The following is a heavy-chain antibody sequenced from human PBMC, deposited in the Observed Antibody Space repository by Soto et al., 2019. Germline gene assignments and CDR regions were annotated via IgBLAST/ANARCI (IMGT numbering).Heavy chain of an antibody. Sequence: EVQLVESGGGLIQPGGSLRLSCAVSGFTVSNNYMSWVRQAPGKGLEGVSVIYSGGYTAYGDSVKGRFTISRDNSKNTLFLQKISVGPGDAAFSYCATHPGGGGYWGQGTLVTVSS. CDR1: GFTVSNNY. CDR3: ATHPGGGGY. D-gene: IGHD3-10*01. V-gene: IGHV3-53*01. CDR2: IYSGGYT. J-gene: IGHJ4*02.